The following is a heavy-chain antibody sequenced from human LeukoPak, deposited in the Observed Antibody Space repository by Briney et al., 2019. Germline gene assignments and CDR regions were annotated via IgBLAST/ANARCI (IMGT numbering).Heavy chain of an antibody. CDR1: GYTFTSYY. J-gene: IGHJ4*02. D-gene: IGHD6-19*01. Sequence: ASVKVSCKASGYTFTSYYMHWVRQAPGQGLEWRGIMNPSGGSTSYAQKFQGRVTMTRDKSTSTVYMELSSLRSEDTAVYYCARLGIAVAGPDYWGQGTLVTVSS. CDR2: MNPSGGST. CDR3: ARLGIAVAGPDY. V-gene: IGHV1-46*01.